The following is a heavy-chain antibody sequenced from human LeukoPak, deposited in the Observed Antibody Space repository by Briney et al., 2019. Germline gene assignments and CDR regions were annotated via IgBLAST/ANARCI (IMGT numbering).Heavy chain of an antibody. CDR1: GGTFSSYA. CDR3: ARGGSIVATITPLYFDY. CDR2: IIPIFGTA. Sequence: GASVKVSCKASGGTFSSYAISWVRQAPGQGLEWMGGIIPIFGTANYAQKFQGRVTITADKSTSTAYMELSSLRSEDTAVYYCARGGSIVATITPLYFDYWGQGTLVTVSS. D-gene: IGHD5-12*01. V-gene: IGHV1-69*06. J-gene: IGHJ4*02.